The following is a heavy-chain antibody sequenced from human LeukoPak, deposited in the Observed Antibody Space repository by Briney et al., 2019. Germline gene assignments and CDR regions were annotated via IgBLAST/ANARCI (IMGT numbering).Heavy chain of an antibody. CDR2: IKSKTDGGTT. D-gene: IGHD1-26*01. J-gene: IGHJ6*03. Sequence: TPGGSLRLSCAASGLTFGCYTMSWVRQAPGKGLEWVGRIKSKTDGGTTDYAAPVKGRFTISRDDSKNTLYLQMNSLKTEDTAVYYCTTDWESLGYYYYYMDVWGKGTTVTVSS. CDR3: TTDWESLGYYYYYMDV. V-gene: IGHV3-15*01. CDR1: GLTFGCYT.